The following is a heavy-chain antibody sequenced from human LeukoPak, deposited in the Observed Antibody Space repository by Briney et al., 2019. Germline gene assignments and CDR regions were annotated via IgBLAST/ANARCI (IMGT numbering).Heavy chain of an antibody. CDR3: ARAAKGLRMITFGGVIAH. Sequence: ASVKVSCKASGYTFTGYYMHWVRQAPGQGLEWMGWINPNSGGTNYAQKFQGRVTMTRDTSISTAYMELSRLRSDDTAVYYCARAAKGLRMITFGGVIAHWGQGTLVTVSS. D-gene: IGHD3-16*01. CDR2: INPNSGGT. J-gene: IGHJ5*02. V-gene: IGHV1-2*02. CDR1: GYTFTGYY.